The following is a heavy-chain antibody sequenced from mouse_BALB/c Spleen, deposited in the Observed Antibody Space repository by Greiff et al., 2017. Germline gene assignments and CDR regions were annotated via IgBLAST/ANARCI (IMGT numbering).Heavy chain of an antibody. J-gene: IGHJ1*01. CDR1: GFTFSSYA. CDR3: ARPSSWYFDV. CDR2: ISSGGSYT. Sequence: DVMLVESGGGLVKPGGSLKLSCAASGFTFSSYAMSWVRQSPEKRLEWVAEISSGGSYTYYPDTVTGRFTISRDNAKNTLYLEMSSLRSEDTAMYYCARPSSWYFDVWGAGTTVTVSS. V-gene: IGHV5-9-4*01.